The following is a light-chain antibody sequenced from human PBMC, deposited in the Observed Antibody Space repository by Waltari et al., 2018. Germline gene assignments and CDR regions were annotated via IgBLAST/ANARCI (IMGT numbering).Light chain of an antibody. CDR3: QQCSSKRT. CDR1: QSVLYSSNDNIY. V-gene: IGKV4-1*01. CDR2: WAS. J-gene: IGKJ1*01. Sequence: DIVMTQSPDSWAVSLGAGATINCKSSQSVLYSSNDNIYLAWYQPKPGQPPMLLINWASTRQSGVPDRFSGSGSETDFTLTSISLQAEDVAFYYCQQCSSKRTFGQGTKVEI.